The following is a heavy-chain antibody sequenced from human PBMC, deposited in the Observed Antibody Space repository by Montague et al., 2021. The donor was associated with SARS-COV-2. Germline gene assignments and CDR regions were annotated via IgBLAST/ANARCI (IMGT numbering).Heavy chain of an antibody. CDR2: IYYSGTT. CDR1: GGSISSYY. V-gene: IGHV4-59*01. CDR3: ARDQAAKISFKGAFDI. Sequence: SETLSLTCTVSGGSISSYYWNWIRETPGKGLEWIGYIYYSGTTNYNPSLKSRVTISLDTPKNQFSLNLNSGTAADTAIYYCARDQAAKISFKGAFDIWGQGRMVTVSS. D-gene: IGHD3-3*01. J-gene: IGHJ3*02.